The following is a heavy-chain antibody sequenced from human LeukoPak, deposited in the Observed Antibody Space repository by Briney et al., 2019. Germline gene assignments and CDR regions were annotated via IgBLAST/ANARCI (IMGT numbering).Heavy chain of an antibody. CDR1: GFTVSSNY. J-gene: IGHJ4*02. CDR2: IYSGGST. Sequence: GGSLRLSCAASGFTVSSNYMSWVRQAPGKGLEWVSVIYSGGSTYYADSVKGRFTISRDNSKNTLYLQMNSLRAEDPAVYYCARDYYDSSVGGDYWGQGTLVTVSS. CDR3: ARDYYDSSVGGDY. D-gene: IGHD3-22*01. V-gene: IGHV3-53*01.